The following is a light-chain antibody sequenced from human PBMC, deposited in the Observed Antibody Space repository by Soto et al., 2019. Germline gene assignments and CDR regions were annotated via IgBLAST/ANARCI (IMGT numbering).Light chain of an antibody. Sequence: DIVMTQSPDSLAVSLGERATINCKSSQSVLYSSNNKHYLAWYQQKPGQPPKLLLYWVSTGESRVPDRFSGSGSGTDFTLTISSLQAEDVAVYYCQQYYSTPLPFGGGTKGEIK. CDR1: QSVLYSSNNKHY. CDR2: WVS. CDR3: QQYYSTPLP. J-gene: IGKJ4*01. V-gene: IGKV4-1*01.